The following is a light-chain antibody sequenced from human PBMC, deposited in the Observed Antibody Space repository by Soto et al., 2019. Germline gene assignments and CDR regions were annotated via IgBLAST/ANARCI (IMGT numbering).Light chain of an antibody. CDR3: HQYGASPQT. CDR2: GAS. V-gene: IGKV3-20*01. J-gene: IGKJ1*01. Sequence: EIVLTQSPGTLSLSPGKRATLSCRASQSVSSSYLAWYQHKRGQAPRLLMYGASSRATGVPDRFSGWGSGTDFTLTISRLEPEDFAVYYCHQYGASPQTFGQGTKVDIK. CDR1: QSVSSSY.